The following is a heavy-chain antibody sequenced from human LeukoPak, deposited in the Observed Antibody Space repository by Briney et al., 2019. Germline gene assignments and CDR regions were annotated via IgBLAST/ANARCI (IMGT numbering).Heavy chain of an antibody. CDR2: INPNSGGT. J-gene: IGHJ4*02. Sequence: ASVNVSCKASGYTFTGYYMHWVRQAPGQGLEWMGWINPNSGGTNYAQKFQGWVTMTRDTSISTAYMELSRLRSDDTAVYYCARGYSDCSSTSCYLGEFDYWGQGPLVTVSS. D-gene: IGHD2-2*01. V-gene: IGHV1-2*04. CDR1: GYTFTGYY. CDR3: ARGYSDCSSTSCYLGEFDY.